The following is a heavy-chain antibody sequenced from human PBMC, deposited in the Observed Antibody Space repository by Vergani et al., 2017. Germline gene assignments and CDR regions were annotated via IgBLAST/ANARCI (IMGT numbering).Heavy chain of an antibody. J-gene: IGHJ6*02. Sequence: EVQLVESGGGLVQPGGSLRLSCAASGFTFSSYSMNWVRQAPGKGLEWVSYISSSSSTIYYADSVKGRFTISRDNAKNSLYLQMNSLRAEDTAVYYCARDYRDFWSGYSTWDYYYGMDVWGQGTTVTVSS. CDR1: GFTFSSYS. D-gene: IGHD3-3*01. CDR3: ARDYRDFWSGYSTWDYYYGMDV. V-gene: IGHV3-48*01. CDR2: ISSSSSTI.